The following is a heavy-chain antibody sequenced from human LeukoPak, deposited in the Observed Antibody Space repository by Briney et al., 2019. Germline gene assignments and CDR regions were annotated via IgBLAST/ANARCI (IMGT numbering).Heavy chain of an antibody. V-gene: IGHV4-4*09. CDR2: IYTSGST. Sequence: SETLSLTCTVSGGSISSYYWSWIRQPPGKGLEWIGYIYTSGSTNYNPSLKSRVTISVDTSKNQFSLKPSSVTAADTAVYYCARQGSSWYGGFDYWGQGTLVTVSS. D-gene: IGHD6-13*01. CDR3: ARQGSSWYGGFDY. J-gene: IGHJ4*02. CDR1: GGSISSYY.